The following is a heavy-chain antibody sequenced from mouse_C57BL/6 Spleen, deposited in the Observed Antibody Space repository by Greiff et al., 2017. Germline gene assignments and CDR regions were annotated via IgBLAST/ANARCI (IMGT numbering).Heavy chain of an antibody. Sequence: DVQLQESGPGLVKPSQSLSLTCSVTGYSITSGYYWYWIRQFPGNKLEWMGFLSYDGSNNYNPSLKNRISITLATSKNQFFLKLNSVTTEDTATYYCASYEDYAMDYWGQGTSVTVSS. CDR3: ASYEDYAMDY. CDR2: LSYDGSN. D-gene: IGHD2-3*01. V-gene: IGHV3-6*01. J-gene: IGHJ4*01. CDR1: GYSITSGYY.